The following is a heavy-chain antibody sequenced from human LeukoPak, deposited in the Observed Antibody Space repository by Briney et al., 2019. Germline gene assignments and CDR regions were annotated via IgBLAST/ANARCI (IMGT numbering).Heavy chain of an antibody. CDR3: ARGCYYERSGYCPFDY. Sequence: PGGSLRLSCAASGFTFSNYWMHWVRQAPGKGLVWVSRVNYDGSGSGTVYADSVEGRFTISRDNAKNTLYLQMNSLRADDTAVYYCARGCYYERSGYCPFDYWGPGTLVTVSS. D-gene: IGHD3-22*01. CDR2: VNYDGSGSGT. V-gene: IGHV3-74*01. CDR1: GFTFSNYW. J-gene: IGHJ4*02.